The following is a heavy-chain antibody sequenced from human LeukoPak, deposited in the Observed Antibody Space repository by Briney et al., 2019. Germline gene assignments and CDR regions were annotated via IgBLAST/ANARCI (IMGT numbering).Heavy chain of an antibody. D-gene: IGHD1-26*01. V-gene: IGHV4-61*01. CDR1: GGSVSSGSYY. CDR3: ASRKSGSYFPSIDY. Sequence: PETLSLTCTVSGGSVSSGSYYWSWIRQPPGKGLEWIGYIYYSGSTNYNPSLKSRVTISVDTSKNQFSLKLSSVTAADTAVYYCASRKSGSYFPSIDYWGQGTLVTVSS. J-gene: IGHJ4*02. CDR2: IYYSGST.